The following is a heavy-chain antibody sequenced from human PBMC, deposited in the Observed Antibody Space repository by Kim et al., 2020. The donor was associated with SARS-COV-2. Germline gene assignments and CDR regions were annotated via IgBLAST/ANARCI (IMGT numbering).Heavy chain of an antibody. D-gene: IGHD6-13*01. J-gene: IGHJ4*02. Sequence: ESVEGRFTISRDNAKNSLYLQMNGLRAEDTAVYYGARGSSAAADTGYFDSWGQGTLVTVSS. CDR3: ARGSSAAADTGYFDS. V-gene: IGHV3-7*03.